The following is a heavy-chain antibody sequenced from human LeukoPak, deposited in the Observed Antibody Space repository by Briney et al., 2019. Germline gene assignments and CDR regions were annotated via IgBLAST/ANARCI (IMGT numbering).Heavy chain of an antibody. CDR1: GFTFSSYG. J-gene: IGHJ6*02. Sequence: GGSLRLSCAASGFTFSSYGMHWVRQAPGKGLEWVAVIWYDGSNKYYADSVKGRFTISRDNSKNTLYLQMNSLRAEDTAVYYCARERDSSQPYYCYGMDVWGQGTTVTVSS. CDR2: IWYDGSNK. CDR3: ARERDSSQPYYCYGMDV. V-gene: IGHV3-33*01. D-gene: IGHD6-13*01.